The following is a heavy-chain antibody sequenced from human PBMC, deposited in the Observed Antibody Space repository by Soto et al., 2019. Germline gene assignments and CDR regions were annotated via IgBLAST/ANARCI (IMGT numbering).Heavy chain of an antibody. D-gene: IGHD3-16*01. J-gene: IGHJ4*02. Sequence: QVQLVESGGSVVQPGGSRRLSCAASGFSFSYYGLHWVRQAPGKGLEWLALITHDGYNRYYADSVKGRFTISRDNSKYTIFLQMNSLKSEDTAVYYCAKGGSFDIWRRGTPVTVSS. CDR3: AKGGSFDI. CDR2: ITHDGYNR. CDR1: GFSFSYYG. V-gene: IGHV3-30*18.